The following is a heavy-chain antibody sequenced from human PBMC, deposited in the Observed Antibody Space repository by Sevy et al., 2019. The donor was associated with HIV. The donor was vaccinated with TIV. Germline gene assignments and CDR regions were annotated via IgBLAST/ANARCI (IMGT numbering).Heavy chain of an antibody. CDR1: GGSVSSGSYY. J-gene: IGHJ4*02. V-gene: IGHV4-61*01. CDR2: IYYSGST. Sequence: SETLSLTCTVSGGSVSSGSYYWSWIRQPPGKGLEWIGYIYYSGSTNYNPSLKSRVTISVDTSKSQFSLKLSSVTAADTAVYYCARGAGGYSSSWSFDYWGQGTLVTVSS. D-gene: IGHD6-13*01. CDR3: ARGAGGYSSSWSFDY.